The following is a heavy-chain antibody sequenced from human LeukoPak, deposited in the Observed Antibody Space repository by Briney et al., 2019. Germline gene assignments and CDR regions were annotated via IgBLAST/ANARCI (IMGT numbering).Heavy chain of an antibody. Sequence: ASVKVSCKASGYTFTGYYMHWVRQAPGQGLEWMGWINPNSGGTNYAQKFQGRVTMTRDTSISTAYMELSRLRSDDTAVYYRARGRITIFGVVTRYFDYWGQGTLVTVSS. CDR3: ARGRITIFGVVTRYFDY. V-gene: IGHV1-2*02. D-gene: IGHD3-3*01. CDR1: GYTFTGYY. CDR2: INPNSGGT. J-gene: IGHJ4*02.